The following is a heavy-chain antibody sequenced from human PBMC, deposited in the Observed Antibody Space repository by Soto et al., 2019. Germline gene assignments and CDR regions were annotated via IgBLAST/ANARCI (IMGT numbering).Heavy chain of an antibody. J-gene: IGHJ3*02. CDR2: IRSKANSYAT. V-gene: IGHV3-73*01. CDR1: GFTFSGSA. CDR3: TRQIGEAFDI. Sequence: GGSLRLSCAASGFTFSGSAMHWVRQASGKGLEWVGRIRSKANSYATAYAASVKGRFTISRDDSKNTAYLQMNSLKTEDTAVYYYTRQIGEAFDIWGQGTMVTVSS.